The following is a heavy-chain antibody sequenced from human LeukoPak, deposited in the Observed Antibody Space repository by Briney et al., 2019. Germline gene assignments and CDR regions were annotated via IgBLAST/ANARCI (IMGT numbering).Heavy chain of an antibody. CDR1: GLTFDDYA. CDR2: ISWNSGSI. V-gene: IGHV3-9*01. Sequence: GGSLRLSCAASGLTFDDYAMHWVRQAPGKGLEGVSGISWNSGSIGYADSVKGRFTISRDNAKNSLYLQMNSLRAEDTALYYCAGSSSWYDAFDIWGQGTMVTVSS. J-gene: IGHJ3*02. D-gene: IGHD6-13*01. CDR3: AGSSSWYDAFDI.